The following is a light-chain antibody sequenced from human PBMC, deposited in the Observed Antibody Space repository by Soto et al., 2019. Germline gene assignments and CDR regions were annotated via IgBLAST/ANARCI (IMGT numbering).Light chain of an antibody. CDR2: EFS. V-gene: IGLV2-8*01. J-gene: IGLJ2*01. CDR3: SSYAGSNNLGV. CDR1: SSDVGGYNY. Sequence: QSVLTQPPSASGSPGQSVTISCTGTSSDVGGYNYVSWYQQHPGKAPKLMIYEFSKRPSGVPDRFSGSKSGNTASLTVSGLQAEDEADYYCSSYAGSNNLGVFVGGTKLTVL.